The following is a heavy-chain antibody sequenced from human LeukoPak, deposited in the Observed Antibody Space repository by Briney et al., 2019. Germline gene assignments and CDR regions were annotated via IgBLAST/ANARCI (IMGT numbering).Heavy chain of an antibody. CDR3: ARADRYYDVFTGKMGDY. D-gene: IGHD3-9*01. J-gene: IGHJ4*02. CDR1: GFTFSSYN. CDR2: ITSSSSTI. V-gene: IGHV3-48*01. Sequence: GGSLRLSCAASGFTFSSYNMTWVRQAPGKGLDWVSYITSSSSTIYYADSVKGRFTISRDNAKNSLYLQMNSLRAEDTAVYYCARADRYYDVFTGKMGDYWGQGTLVTVSS.